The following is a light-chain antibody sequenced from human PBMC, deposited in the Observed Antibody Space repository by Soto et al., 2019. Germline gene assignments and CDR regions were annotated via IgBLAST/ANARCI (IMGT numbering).Light chain of an antibody. Sequence: QSVLTQPPSVSAAPGQKVTISCSWSSSDIGGNSVSWYQQLPGTAPKLLIYDDNKRPSGIPDRFSGSKSGTSATLGITGFQTGDEADYYCGSWDSSLSAYVFGTGTKATVL. CDR1: SSDIGGNS. V-gene: IGLV1-51*01. CDR2: DDN. CDR3: GSWDSSLSAYV. J-gene: IGLJ1*01.